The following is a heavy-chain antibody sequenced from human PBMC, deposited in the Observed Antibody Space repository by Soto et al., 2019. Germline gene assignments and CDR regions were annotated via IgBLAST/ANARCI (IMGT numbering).Heavy chain of an antibody. V-gene: IGHV4-59*01. CDR1: GGSISSYY. Sequence: SETLSLTCTVSGGSISSYYWSWIRQPPGKGLEWIGYIYYSGSTNYNPSLKSRVTILVDTSKNQFSLKLSSVTAADTAVYYCARDLGGGFWSGYFEHWGQGTPVTVSS. CDR3: ARDLGGGFWSGYFEH. D-gene: IGHD3-3*01. J-gene: IGHJ4*02. CDR2: IYYSGST.